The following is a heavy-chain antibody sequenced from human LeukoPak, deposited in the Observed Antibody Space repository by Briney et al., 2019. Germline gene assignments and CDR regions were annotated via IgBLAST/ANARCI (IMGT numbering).Heavy chain of an antibody. Sequence: GGSLRLSCAASGFTFSSYGMSWVRQAPGKGLEWVSAISGSGGSTYYADSVKGRFTISRDNSKNSLYLQMNSLRAEDTALYYCARVYELREEDYYYYYMDVWGKGTTVTVSS. CDR2: ISGSGGST. V-gene: IGHV3-23*01. D-gene: IGHD5/OR15-5a*01. CDR3: ARVYELREEDYYYYYMDV. J-gene: IGHJ6*03. CDR1: GFTFSSYG.